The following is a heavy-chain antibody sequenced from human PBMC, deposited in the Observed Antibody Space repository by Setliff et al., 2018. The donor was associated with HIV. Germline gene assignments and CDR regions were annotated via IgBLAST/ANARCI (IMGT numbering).Heavy chain of an antibody. V-gene: IGHV4-4*09. CDR3: ARRIDNSGTFPDKNWFDT. CDR2: IFSSGST. Sequence: SETLSLTCTVSGGSISSYCWNWIRQSTGRGLEWIGFIFSSGSTKYNPSLQSRVTMSIDTSKNQFSLKLTSVTAADTAVYYCARRIDNSGTFPDKNWFDTWGQGSLVTVSS. D-gene: IGHD3-10*01. J-gene: IGHJ5*02. CDR1: GGSISSYC.